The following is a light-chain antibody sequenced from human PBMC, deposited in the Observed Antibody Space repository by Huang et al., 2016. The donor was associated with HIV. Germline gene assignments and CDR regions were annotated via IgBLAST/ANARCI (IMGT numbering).Light chain of an antibody. Sequence: QMTQSPSTLSASVGDRVTITCRASQSISTFLACYQHQPGKAPKLLIYKASYLRDGVPSRFSGGGSGTDFTLTISSLQPDDSATYCCQEYSTYSAFGQGTKVEVK. CDR3: QEYSTYSA. CDR1: QSISTF. J-gene: IGKJ1*01. CDR2: KAS. V-gene: IGKV1-5*03.